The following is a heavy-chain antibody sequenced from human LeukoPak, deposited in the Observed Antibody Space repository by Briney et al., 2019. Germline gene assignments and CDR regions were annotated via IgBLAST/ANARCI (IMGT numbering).Heavy chain of an antibody. CDR2: INHSGST. Sequence: PSGTLSLTCAVYGGSLSVYYWSWVRQTPGKGLEWIGEINHSGSTHYTPCLTSGVTISVDTYKSQFSLKLGSVTAADTAVYYCARADLNRIVVAPPVPTQYKWFDPWGQGTLVTVSS. V-gene: IGHV4-34*01. CDR1: GGSLSVYY. D-gene: IGHD2-2*01. CDR3: ARADLNRIVVAPPVPTQYKWFDP. J-gene: IGHJ5*02.